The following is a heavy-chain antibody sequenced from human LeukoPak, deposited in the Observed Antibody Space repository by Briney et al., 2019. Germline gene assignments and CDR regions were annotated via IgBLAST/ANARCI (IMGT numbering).Heavy chain of an antibody. CDR3: ARHGAAAGTFNAWFDP. D-gene: IGHD6-13*01. CDR2: IYPGDSDT. V-gene: IGHV5-51*01. J-gene: IGHJ5*02. CDR1: GYRFTSYW. Sequence: GESLQISCQGSGYRFTSYWIGWVRQMPGKGLEWMGIIYPGDSDTRYSPSFQGQVTISADKSISTAYLQWSSLKASDTAMYYCARHGAAAGTFNAWFDPWGQGTLVTVSS.